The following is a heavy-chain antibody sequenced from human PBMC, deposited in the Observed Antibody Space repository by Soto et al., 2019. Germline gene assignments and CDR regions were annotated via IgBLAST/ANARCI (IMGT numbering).Heavy chain of an antibody. V-gene: IGHV4-34*01. D-gene: IGHD3-10*01. Sequence: QVQQQQWGAGLLKPSETLSLICGVYGGSIRGYYWSWIPQSPGKGLERIWDINDNGGTNYNPSLKSRVTTSLDTSKKQVSLMVSSVTAADTAVYYCARGRYSYETIYYKFYYSALDVWGQGTTVTVSS. J-gene: IGHJ6*02. CDR3: ARGRYSYETIYYKFYYSALDV. CDR2: INDNGGT. CDR1: GGSIRGYY.